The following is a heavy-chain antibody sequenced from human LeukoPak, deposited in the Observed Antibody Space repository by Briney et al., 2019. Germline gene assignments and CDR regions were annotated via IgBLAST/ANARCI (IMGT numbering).Heavy chain of an antibody. Sequence: SETLSLTCAVYGGSFSGYHWSWIRQPPGKGLEWIGEINHSGSTNYNPSLKSRVTISVDTSKNQFSLKLRSVTAADTAVYYCARGALGVIWGQGTLVTVSS. V-gene: IGHV4-34*01. CDR2: INHSGST. CDR1: GGSFSGYH. J-gene: IGHJ4*02. D-gene: IGHD3-16*01. CDR3: ARGALGVI.